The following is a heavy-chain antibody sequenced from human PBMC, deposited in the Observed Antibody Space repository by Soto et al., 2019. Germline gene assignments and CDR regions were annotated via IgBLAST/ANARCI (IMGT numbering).Heavy chain of an antibody. Sequence: SVKGSCQASGNTFTNFGVTWGRQAPGQGLEWMGWISAYTDDPNYAQKFQGRVTMTIDTSTSTAYLDLRSLTSDDTAVYYCARVIPGAEAWFDPWGQGTLVTVSS. CDR1: GNTFTNFG. J-gene: IGHJ5*02. CDR2: ISAYTDDP. V-gene: IGHV1-18*01. CDR3: ARVIPGAEAWFDP. D-gene: IGHD2-2*01.